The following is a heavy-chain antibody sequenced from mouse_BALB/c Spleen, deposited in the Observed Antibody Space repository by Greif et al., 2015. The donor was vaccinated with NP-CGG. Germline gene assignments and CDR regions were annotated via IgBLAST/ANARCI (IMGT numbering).Heavy chain of an antibody. D-gene: IGHD1-1*01. CDR3: ARYYGSSYAMDY. CDR2: INPSSGYT. V-gene: IGHV1-4*01. J-gene: IGHJ4*01. CDR1: GYTFTSYT. Sequence: QVQLKHSGAELARPGASVKMSCKASGYTFTSYTMHWVKQRPGQGLEWIGYINPSSGYTNYNQKFKDKATLTADKSSGTAYMQLSSLTSEDSAVYYCARYYGSSYAMDYWGQGTSVTVSS.